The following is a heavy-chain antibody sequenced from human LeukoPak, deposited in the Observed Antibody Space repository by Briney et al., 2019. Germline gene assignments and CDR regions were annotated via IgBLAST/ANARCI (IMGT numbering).Heavy chain of an antibody. CDR1: GGSISSYY. CDR2: NYYSGST. D-gene: IGHD2-15*01. J-gene: IGHJ4*02. V-gene: IGHV4-59*01. CDR3: ARGGSRHYFDY. Sequence: SETLSLTCTVSGGSISSYYWSWIRQPPGKGLQWIGYNYYSGSTNYNPSLKSRVTISVDTSKNQFSLKLSSVTAADTAVYYCARGGSRHYFDYSGQGTLVSVSS.